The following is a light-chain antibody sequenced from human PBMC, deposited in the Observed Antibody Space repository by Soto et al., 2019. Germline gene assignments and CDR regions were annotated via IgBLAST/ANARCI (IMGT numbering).Light chain of an antibody. V-gene: IGKV3-20*01. CDR3: QQYGGSPPIT. CDR2: GAS. Sequence: VLTQSPGTLSLSPGERATLSCRASQSVSSSYLAWYQQKPGQAPRLLIYGASSRATGIPARFSGSGSGTDFSLTIIRLEPEDFSVYYCQQYGGSPPITFGQGTRLEIK. J-gene: IGKJ5*01. CDR1: QSVSSSY.